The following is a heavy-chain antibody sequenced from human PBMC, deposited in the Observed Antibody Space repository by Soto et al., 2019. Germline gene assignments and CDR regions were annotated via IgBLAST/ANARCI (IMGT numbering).Heavy chain of an antibody. CDR1: GFTFSSYW. J-gene: IGHJ4*03. CDR3: ARNNYYDRIYYFDY. D-gene: IGHD3-22*01. V-gene: IGHV3-7*05. Sequence: GGSLRLSCAASGFTFSSYWMSWVRQAPGKGLEWVANIKQDGSEKYYVDSVKGRFTISRDNAKNSLYLQMNSLRAEDTAVYYWARNNYYDRIYYFDYWGQGTMVTVSS. CDR2: IKQDGSEK.